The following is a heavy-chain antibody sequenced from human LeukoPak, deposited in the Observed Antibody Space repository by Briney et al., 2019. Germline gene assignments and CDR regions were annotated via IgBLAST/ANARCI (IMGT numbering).Heavy chain of an antibody. D-gene: IGHD3-22*01. CDR1: GYHFTSYW. J-gene: IGHJ5*02. V-gene: IGHV5-51*01. Sequence: GGSLKISCKGSGYHFTSYWIVWVRQLPGKGLEWMGIIYPGDSDTRYSPSFQGQVTISADKSISTAYLQWSSLKASDTAMYYCARAPLDSSGNHWGVWFDPWGQGTLVTVSS. CDR2: IYPGDSDT. CDR3: ARAPLDSSGNHWGVWFDP.